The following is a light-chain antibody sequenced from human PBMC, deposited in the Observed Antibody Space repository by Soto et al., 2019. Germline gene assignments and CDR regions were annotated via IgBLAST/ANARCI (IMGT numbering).Light chain of an antibody. CDR3: QQSYSTPYT. Sequence: DIQMTQSPSSLSASVGDRVTITCRASQSISSYLNWYQQKPGKAPKLLIYAASSLQSGVPSRFXGXGXGTXXXXXXXXXQPEDFATYYCQQSYSTPYTFGQGTKLEXX. CDR1: QSISSY. V-gene: IGKV1-39*01. CDR2: AAS. J-gene: IGKJ2*01.